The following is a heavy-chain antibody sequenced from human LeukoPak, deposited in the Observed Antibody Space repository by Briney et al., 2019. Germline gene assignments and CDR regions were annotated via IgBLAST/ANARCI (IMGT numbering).Heavy chain of an antibody. J-gene: IGHJ4*02. V-gene: IGHV4-34*01. CDR1: GGSFSGYY. CDR3: ARIDFWSGYSSDY. CDR2: INHSGST. D-gene: IGHD3-3*01. Sequence: SETLSLTCAVYGGSFSGYYWSWICQPPGKGLEWIGEINHSGSTNYNPSLKSRVTISVDTSKNQFSLKLSSVTAADTAVYYCARIDFWSGYSSDYWGQGTLVTVSS.